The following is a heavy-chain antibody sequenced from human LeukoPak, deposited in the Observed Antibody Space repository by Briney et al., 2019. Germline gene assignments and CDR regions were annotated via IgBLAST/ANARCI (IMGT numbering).Heavy chain of an antibody. CDR1: GGSISSSNW. CDR2: SYHSGST. V-gene: IGHV4-4*02. CDR3: ARHYGQYYDFWSGYYMGGYFDY. J-gene: IGHJ4*02. Sequence: PSGTLSLTCAVSGGSISSSNWWSWVRQPPGKGLEWIGESYHSGSTNYNPSLKSRVTISVDKSKNQFSLKLSSVTAADTAVYYCARHYGQYYDFWSGYYMGGYFDYWGQGTLVTVSS. D-gene: IGHD3-3*01.